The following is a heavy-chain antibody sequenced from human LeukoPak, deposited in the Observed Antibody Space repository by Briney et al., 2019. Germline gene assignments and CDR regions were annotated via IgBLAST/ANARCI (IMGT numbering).Heavy chain of an antibody. J-gene: IGHJ6*02. CDR1: GFTFSSYA. D-gene: IGHD4-17*01. V-gene: IGHV3-23*01. CDR3: AKEITVTTLVGYYYYGMDV. Sequence: GGSLSLSCAASGFTFSSYAMSWVRQAPGKGLEWVSAISGSGGSTYYADSVKGRFTISRDNSKNTLYMQMNSLRAEDTAVYYCAKEITVTTLVGYYYYGMDVWGQGTTVTVSS. CDR2: ISGSGGST.